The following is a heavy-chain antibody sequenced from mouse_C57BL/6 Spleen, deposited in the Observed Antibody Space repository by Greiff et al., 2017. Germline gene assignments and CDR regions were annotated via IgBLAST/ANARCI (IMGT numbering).Heavy chain of an antibody. Sequence: QVQLQQSGPELVKPGASVKISCKASGYAFSSSWMNWVKQRPGKGLEWIGRIYPGDGDTNYNGKFKGKATLTADKSSSTAYLQLSSLTSEDSAVYFCARDYYSSRYYYAMDYWGQGTSVTVSS. CDR1: GYAFSSSW. CDR3: ARDYYSSRYYYAMDY. D-gene: IGHD1-1*01. V-gene: IGHV1-82*01. CDR2: IYPGDGDT. J-gene: IGHJ4*01.